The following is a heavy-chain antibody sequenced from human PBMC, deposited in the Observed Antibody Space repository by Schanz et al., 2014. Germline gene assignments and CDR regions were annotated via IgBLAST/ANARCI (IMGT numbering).Heavy chain of an antibody. D-gene: IGHD3-9*01. Sequence: VQLEQSGAEVKKPGASVKVSCKASGYTFRHYGISWLRQAPGQGLEWMGYISGYNGNTNYAPKVQDRVTMTTDTSTSTAYMELRSLRSDDTAVYYCARGWGYDALTGYVFWGQGSLVTVSS. CDR3: ARGWGYDALTGYVF. V-gene: IGHV1-18*04. CDR1: GYTFRHYG. J-gene: IGHJ4*02. CDR2: ISGYNGNT.